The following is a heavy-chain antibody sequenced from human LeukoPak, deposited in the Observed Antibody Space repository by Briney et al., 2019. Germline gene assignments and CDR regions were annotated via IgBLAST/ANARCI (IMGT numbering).Heavy chain of an antibody. Sequence: SEALSLTCAVYGGSFSGYYWSWIRQPPGKGLEWIGEINHSGSTNYNPSLKSRVTISVDTSKNQFSLKLSSVTAADTAVYYCARGKYSSSWCPRRWFDPWGQGTLVTVSS. V-gene: IGHV4-34*01. CDR3: ARGKYSSSWCPRRWFDP. CDR2: INHSGST. J-gene: IGHJ5*02. D-gene: IGHD6-13*01. CDR1: GGSFSGYY.